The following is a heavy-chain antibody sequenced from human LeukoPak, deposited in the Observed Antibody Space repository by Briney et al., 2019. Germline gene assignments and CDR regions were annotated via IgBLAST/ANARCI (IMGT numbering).Heavy chain of an antibody. CDR3: ARDYSTSWYGPGY. CDR2: SNTNSGNP. D-gene: IGHD6-13*01. CDR1: VYTFTSCG. Sequence: EASVKVSCKSSVYTFTSCGISGVRHAPAQGREGVGWSNTNSGNPTYAQVSTGRFSFSLDTSVRTAYLQIRSLKAEDTAVYYWARDYSTSWYGPGYWGQGTLVTVSS. V-gene: IGHV7-4-1*02. J-gene: IGHJ4*02.